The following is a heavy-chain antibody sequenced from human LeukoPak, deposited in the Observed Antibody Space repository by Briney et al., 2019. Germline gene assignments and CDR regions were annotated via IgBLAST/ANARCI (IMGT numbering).Heavy chain of an antibody. CDR2: INPNSGGT. D-gene: IGHD3-10*01. J-gene: IGHJ4*02. CDR3: ARVVTMVRGVRDY. CDR1: GYTFTGYY. V-gene: IGHV1-2*02. Sequence: ASVKVSCKASGYTFTGYYMHWVRQAPGQGLEWMGWINPNSGGTNYAQKFQGRVTMTTDTSISTAYMELSRLRSDDTAVYYCARVVTMVRGVRDYWGQGTLVTVSS.